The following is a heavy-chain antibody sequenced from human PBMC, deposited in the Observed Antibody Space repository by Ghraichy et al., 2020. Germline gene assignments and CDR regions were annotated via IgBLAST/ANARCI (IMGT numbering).Heavy chain of an antibody. J-gene: IGHJ6*02. D-gene: IGHD3-3*01. CDR2: ISWNSGFI. CDR1: GFTFDNYS. CDR3: GKDSRVRQRFLEWKTKQQNNYYYVMDV. Sequence: GGSLRLSCAASGFTFDNYSMHWVRQAPGKGLEWVSGISWNSGFIGYADSVKGRFTISRDNAKNSLYLQMNSLRAEDTALYYCGKDSRVRQRFLEWKTKQQNNYYYVMDVWGQGTTFTVSS. V-gene: IGHV3-9*01.